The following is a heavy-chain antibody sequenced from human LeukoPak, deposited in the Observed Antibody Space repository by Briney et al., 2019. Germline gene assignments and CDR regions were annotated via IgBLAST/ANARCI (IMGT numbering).Heavy chain of an antibody. CDR1: GFTFSDYY. D-gene: IGHD6-6*01. Sequence: GGSLRLSCAASGFTFSDYYMSWIRQAPGKGLEWVSYISSSGSTIYYADSVKGRFTISRDNAKNSLYLQMDSLRAGDTAVYYCARRAARSPYFDYWGQGTLVTVSS. V-gene: IGHV3-11*04. CDR2: ISSSGSTI. J-gene: IGHJ4*02. CDR3: ARRAARSPYFDY.